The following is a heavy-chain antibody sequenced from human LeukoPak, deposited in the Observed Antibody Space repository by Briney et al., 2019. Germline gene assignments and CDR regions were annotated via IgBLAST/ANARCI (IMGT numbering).Heavy chain of an antibody. Sequence: PSETLSLTCAVYGGSFSGYYWSWIRRPPGKGLEWIGEINHSGSTNYNPSLKSRVTISVDTSKNQFSLKLSSVTAADTAVYYCARGAHTAMVYYYYGMDVWGQGTTVTVSS. CDR3: ARGAHTAMVYYYYGMDV. J-gene: IGHJ6*02. CDR2: INHSGST. V-gene: IGHV4-34*01. D-gene: IGHD5-18*01. CDR1: GGSFSGYY.